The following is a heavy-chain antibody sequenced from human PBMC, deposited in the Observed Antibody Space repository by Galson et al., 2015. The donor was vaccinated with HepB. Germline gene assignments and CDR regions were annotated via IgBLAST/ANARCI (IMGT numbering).Heavy chain of an antibody. V-gene: IGHV1-69*04. CDR1: GGTFSSYA. D-gene: IGHD1-26*01. CDR2: IVPVLDVA. Sequence: SVKVSCKASGGTFSSYAISWVRQAPGQGLEWMGRIVPVLDVANYAQSFQGRVTITADKSTNTEYMELSRLRSEDTAVYYCARARDAGTYLYYYYGMDVWGQGTTVTVSS. CDR3: ARARDAGTYLYYYYGMDV. J-gene: IGHJ6*02.